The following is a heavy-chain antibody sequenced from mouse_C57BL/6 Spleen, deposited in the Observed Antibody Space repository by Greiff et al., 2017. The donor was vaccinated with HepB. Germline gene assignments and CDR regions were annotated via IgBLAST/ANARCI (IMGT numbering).Heavy chain of an antibody. V-gene: IGHV1-69*01. J-gene: IGHJ2*01. CDR1: GYTFTSYW. CDR3: GRRESYGTWGLGY. CDR2: IDPSDSYT. D-gene: IGHD2-1*01. Sequence: QVQLQQPGAELVMPGASVKLSCKASGYTFTSYWMHWVKQRPGQGLEWIGEIDPSDSYTNYNQKFKGKSTLTVDKSSSTAYMQLSSLTSEDSAVYYCGRRESYGTWGLGYWGKGTTLTVSS.